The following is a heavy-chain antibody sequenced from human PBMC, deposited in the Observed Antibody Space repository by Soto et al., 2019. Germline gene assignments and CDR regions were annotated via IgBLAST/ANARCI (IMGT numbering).Heavy chain of an antibody. CDR2: ISGGGGST. CDR1: GFIFSNYA. CDR3: ARGGNGHEVPH. J-gene: IGHJ4*02. D-gene: IGHD2-8*01. V-gene: IGHV3-23*01. Sequence: GGSLRLSCAVSGFIFSNYAMTWVRQAPGKGLEWVSAISGGGGSTYYADSVKGRFTISRDNSKNTLYLQINSLRAEDTAVYYCARGGNGHEVPHWGQGTLVTVSS.